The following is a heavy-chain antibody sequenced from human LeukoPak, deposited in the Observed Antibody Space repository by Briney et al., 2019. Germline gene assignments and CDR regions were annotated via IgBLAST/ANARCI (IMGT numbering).Heavy chain of an antibody. J-gene: IGHJ4*02. CDR3: ARGVPPLDY. CDR2: IYYSGST. Sequence: SETLSLTCTVSGGSISSSTYYWGWIRQPPGKGLEWIGSIYYSGSTYYNPSLKSRVTISVDTSKNQFSLKLSSVTAADTAVYYCARGVPPLDYWGQGMLVTVSS. V-gene: IGHV4-39*01. CDR1: GGSISSSTYY.